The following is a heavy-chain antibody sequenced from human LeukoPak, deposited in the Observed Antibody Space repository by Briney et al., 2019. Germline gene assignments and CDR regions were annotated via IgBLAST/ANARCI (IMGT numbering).Heavy chain of an antibody. Sequence: PAGSLRLSCAASGFTFSSYSMNWVRQAPGKGLEWVSYISSSSSTIYYADSVKGRFTISRDNAKNSLYLQMNSLRAEDTAVYYCARGLITMVRGVISPPDYWGQGTLVTVSS. CDR2: ISSSSSTI. D-gene: IGHD3-10*01. V-gene: IGHV3-48*01. CDR1: GFTFSSYS. J-gene: IGHJ4*02. CDR3: ARGLITMVRGVISPPDY.